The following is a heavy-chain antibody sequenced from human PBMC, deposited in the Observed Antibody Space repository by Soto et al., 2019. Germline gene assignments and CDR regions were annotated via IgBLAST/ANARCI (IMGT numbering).Heavy chain of an antibody. D-gene: IGHD3-9*01. CDR1: GFTFSSYA. CDR2: ISYDGSNK. J-gene: IGHJ6*02. Sequence: VGSLRLSCAASGFTFSSYAMHWVRQAPGKGLEWVAVISYDGSNKYYADSVKGRFTISRDNSKNTLYLQMNSLRAEDTAVYYCARDRAYYDILTGPGPRYYGMDVWGQGTTVTVSS. CDR3: ARDRAYYDILTGPGPRYYGMDV. V-gene: IGHV3-30-3*01.